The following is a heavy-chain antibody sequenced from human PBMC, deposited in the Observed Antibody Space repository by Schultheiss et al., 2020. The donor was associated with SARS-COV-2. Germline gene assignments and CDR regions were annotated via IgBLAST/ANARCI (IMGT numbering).Heavy chain of an antibody. CDR1: GGSISSGGYY. V-gene: IGHV4-61*08. D-gene: IGHD3-22*01. CDR2: IYYSGST. Sequence: SETLSLTCTVSGGSISSGGYYWSWIRQPPGKGLEWIGYIYYSGSTNYNPSLKSRVTISVDTSKNQFSLKLSSVTAADTAVYFCARETTYYNDNSGPLGVWGQGTAVTVSS. CDR3: ARETTYYNDNSGPLGV. J-gene: IGHJ6*02.